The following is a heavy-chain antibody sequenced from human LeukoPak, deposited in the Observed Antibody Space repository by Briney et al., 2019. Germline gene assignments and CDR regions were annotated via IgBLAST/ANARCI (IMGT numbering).Heavy chain of an antibody. Sequence: SETLSLTCAVYGGSFSGYYWSWIRQPPGKGLEWIGEINHSGSTNYNPSLKSRVTISVDTSKNQFSLKLSSVTAADTAVYYCARGGNSSSWYADYWGQGTLVTVSS. CDR2: INHSGST. J-gene: IGHJ4*02. V-gene: IGHV4-34*01. CDR3: ARGGNSSSWYADY. D-gene: IGHD6-13*01. CDR1: GGSFSGYY.